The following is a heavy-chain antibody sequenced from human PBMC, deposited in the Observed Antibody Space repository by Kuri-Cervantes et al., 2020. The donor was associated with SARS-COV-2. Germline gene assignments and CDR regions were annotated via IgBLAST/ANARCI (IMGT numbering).Heavy chain of an antibody. Sequence: GESMNSSCATSGSTFGNYFMHGVRQRPGKGLKWVSLISWDGGSTYYAYSVKGRITISRDNSKDSLFLQMNRLRSEDTAFYYCSSGGSQRELYYWGQGTLVTVSS. D-gene: IGHD1-26*01. CDR1: GSTFGNYF. V-gene: IGHV3-43*01. J-gene: IGHJ4*02. CDR3: SSGGSQRELYY. CDR2: ISWDGGST.